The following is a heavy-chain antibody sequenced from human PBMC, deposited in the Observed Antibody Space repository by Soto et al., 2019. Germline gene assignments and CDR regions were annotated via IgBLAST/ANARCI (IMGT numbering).Heavy chain of an antibody. CDR3: ARVVGGYYYGMDV. CDR1: GGSISSSNW. V-gene: IGHV4-4*01. Sequence: QVQLQESGPGLVKPSGTLSLTCAVSGGSISSSNWWSWVRQPPGKGLEWLREIYHSGSTNYNPSLXXRXXISVDESKTQCSLKLSSVTAADTAVYCCARVVGGYYYGMDVWGQGTTVTVSS. CDR2: IYHSGST. D-gene: IGHD2-2*01. J-gene: IGHJ6*02.